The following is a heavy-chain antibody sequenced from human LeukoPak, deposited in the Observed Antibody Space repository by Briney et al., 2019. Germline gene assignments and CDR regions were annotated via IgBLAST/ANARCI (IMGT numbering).Heavy chain of an antibody. V-gene: IGHV3-21*01. Sequence: GGSLRLSCAASGFTFNNYNMNWVRQAPGKALEWVSSITSSGTYIFYADSVKGRFTISRDNAKNSLYLQMNSLGPEDTAVYYCARERAGATTFDYWGQGTLVTVSS. J-gene: IGHJ4*02. CDR3: ARERAGATTFDY. CDR2: ITSSGTYI. D-gene: IGHD1-26*01. CDR1: GFTFNNYN.